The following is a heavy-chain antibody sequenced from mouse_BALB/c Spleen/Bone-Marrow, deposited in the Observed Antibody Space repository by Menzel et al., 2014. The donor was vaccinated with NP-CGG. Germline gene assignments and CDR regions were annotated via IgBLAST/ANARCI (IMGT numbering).Heavy chain of an antibody. CDR2: ISSGSSTI. Sequence: EVQLVESGGGLVQPGGSRKLSCAASGSTFSSFGMHWVRQAPEKGLGWVAYISSGSSTIYYADTVKGRFTISRDNPKNTLFLQMTSLRSEDTAMYYCASDYDYFDYWGQGTTLTVSS. CDR3: ASDYDYFDY. CDR1: GSTFSSFG. J-gene: IGHJ2*01. V-gene: IGHV5-17*02. D-gene: IGHD2-4*01.